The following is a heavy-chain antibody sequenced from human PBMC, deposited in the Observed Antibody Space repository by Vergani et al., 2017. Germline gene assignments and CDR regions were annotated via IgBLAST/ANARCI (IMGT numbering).Heavy chain of an antibody. CDR1: GYTFSNYY. Sequence: QVHVVQSGAEVKKSGASVKVSCKTSGYTFSNYYMHWVRQAPGQGLEWMGIINPSGGHTNDSEKFQGRVTMTRDTSTSTVYMELSSLRSEDTAIYYFARGDYGILTGYRYWGQGTLVTVSA. J-gene: IGHJ4*02. D-gene: IGHD3-9*01. CDR2: INPSGGHT. V-gene: IGHV1-46*01. CDR3: ARGDYGILTGYRY.